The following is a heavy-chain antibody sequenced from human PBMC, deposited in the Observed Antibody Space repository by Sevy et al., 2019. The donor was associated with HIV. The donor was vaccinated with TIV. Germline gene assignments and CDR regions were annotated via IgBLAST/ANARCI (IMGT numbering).Heavy chain of an antibody. V-gene: IGHV3-74*01. CDR1: GFTFSSYW. CDR2: INSDGSST. Sequence: GGSLRLSCAASGFTFSSYWMHWVRQAPGKGLVWVSRINSDGSSTSYADSVKGRFTISRDNAKNTLYLQMNSLGAEETAVYYCASRRQYDAFDIWGQGTMVTVSS. CDR3: ASRRQYDAFDI. D-gene: IGHD4-4*01. J-gene: IGHJ3*02.